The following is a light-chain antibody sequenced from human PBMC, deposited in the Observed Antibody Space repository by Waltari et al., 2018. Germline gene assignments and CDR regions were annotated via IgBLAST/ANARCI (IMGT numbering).Light chain of an antibody. J-gene: IGLJ3*02. CDR1: ILGNKY. CDR2: QDT. V-gene: IGLV3-1*01. CDR3: QALGTGAWV. Sequence: SYELTQPPSVSVSPGQTASITCSGDILGNKYASWYQQKPGQSPLLVIYQDTKRPSEIPERFSGSKSANAATLTITGTQAMDEADYYCQALGTGAWVFGGGTKLTVL.